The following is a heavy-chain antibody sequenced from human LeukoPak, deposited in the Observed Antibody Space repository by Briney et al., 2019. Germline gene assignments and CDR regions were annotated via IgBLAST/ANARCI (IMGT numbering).Heavy chain of an antibody. CDR1: GFTPSSNY. Sequence: PGGSLRLSCAASGFTPSSNYMSWVRHAPGKGLEWVSLIYSSGSTYYADSVQGRFTISRDNSKNTLYLQMNSLRAEDTAVYYCARDGRYGDHEGEDYWGQGTLVTVS. J-gene: IGHJ4*02. D-gene: IGHD4-17*01. CDR3: ARDGRYGDHEGEDY. V-gene: IGHV3-53*01. CDR2: IYSSGST.